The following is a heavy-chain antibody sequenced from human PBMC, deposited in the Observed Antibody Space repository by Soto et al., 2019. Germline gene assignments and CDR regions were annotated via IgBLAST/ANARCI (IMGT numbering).Heavy chain of an antibody. D-gene: IGHD2-21*01. V-gene: IGHV1-18*01. Sequence: QVQLVQSGAEVKKPGASVKVSCKASGYSFTTYGISWVRQAPGQGLEWMGWISAYNGNTNYAQKFKGRVTMTTDTSTSTVYMELRILTSDDTAVYYCARDVRVGNAGRFVVVIDIFDYLGQGTLVTVSS. J-gene: IGHJ4*02. CDR1: GYSFTTYG. CDR2: ISAYNGNT. CDR3: ARDVRVGNAGRFVVVIDIFDY.